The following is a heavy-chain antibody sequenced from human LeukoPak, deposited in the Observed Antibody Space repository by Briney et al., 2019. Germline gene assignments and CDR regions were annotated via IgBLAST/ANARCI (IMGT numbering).Heavy chain of an antibody. J-gene: IGHJ4*02. CDR1: GYTFTSYG. CDR3: ARVSRSGNECY. V-gene: IGHV1-18*01. Sequence: GASVKVSCKASGYTFTSYGISWVRQAPGQGLEWMGWISTYNGETKYARNLQGRVTMTTDASTSTAYMELRSLQSDDTAVYYCARVSRSGNECYWGQGTLVTVSS. CDR2: ISTYNGET. D-gene: IGHD1-14*01.